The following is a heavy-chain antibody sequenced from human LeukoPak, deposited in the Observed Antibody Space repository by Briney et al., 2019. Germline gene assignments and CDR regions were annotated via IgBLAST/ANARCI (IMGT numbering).Heavy chain of an antibody. CDR2: ISSSSSTI. CDR3: ERADYDSSGYYPSSIGY. Sequence: GGSLRLSCAASGFTFSSYEMNWVRQAPGKGLEWVSYISSSSSTIYYADSVKGRFTISRDNAKNSLYLQMNSLRAEDTAVYYCERADYDSSGYYPSSIGYWGQGTLVTVSS. J-gene: IGHJ4*02. CDR1: GFTFSSYE. V-gene: IGHV3-48*03. D-gene: IGHD3-22*01.